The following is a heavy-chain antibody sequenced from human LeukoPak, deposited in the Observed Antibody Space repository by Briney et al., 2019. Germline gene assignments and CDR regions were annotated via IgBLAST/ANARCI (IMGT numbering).Heavy chain of an antibody. CDR2: INPNSGGT. V-gene: IGHV1-2*02. J-gene: IGHJ4*02. CDR3: ARRTSTGYSSGWTFDY. Sequence: ASVKVSCKASGYTFTCYYMHWVRQAPGQGREWMGWINPNSGGTNYAQKFQGRVTMTRDTSISTAYMELSRLRSGDTAVFYCARRTSTGYSSGWTFDYWGQGTLVTVSS. CDR1: GYTFTCYY. D-gene: IGHD6-19*01.